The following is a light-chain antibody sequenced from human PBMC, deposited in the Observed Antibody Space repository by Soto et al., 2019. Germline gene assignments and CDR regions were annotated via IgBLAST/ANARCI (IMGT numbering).Light chain of an antibody. V-gene: IGKV4-1*01. Sequence: DIVMTQSADSLAVSLGERATINCKSSQSILSSSNNKNYLAWYQQKPGQPPKLLIYWASTRESGVPDRFSGSGSGTDFTLTISSLQAEDVAVYYCQQYYTAPQTFGQGTKLEIK. CDR2: WAS. J-gene: IGKJ2*01. CDR1: QSILSSSNNKNY. CDR3: QQYYTAPQT.